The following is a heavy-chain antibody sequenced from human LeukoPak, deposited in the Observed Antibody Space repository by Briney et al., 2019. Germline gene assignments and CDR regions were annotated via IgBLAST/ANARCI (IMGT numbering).Heavy chain of an antibody. CDR2: INHSGST. V-gene: IGHV4-34*01. CDR3: ARQGNDFWSGYPYYFDY. Sequence: SETLSLTCAVYGGSFSGYYWSWIRQPPGKGLEWIGEINHSGSTNYNPSLKSRVTISVDTSKNQFSLKLSSVTAADTAVYYCARQGNDFWSGYPYYFDYWGQGTLVTVSS. J-gene: IGHJ4*02. D-gene: IGHD3-3*01. CDR1: GGSFSGYY.